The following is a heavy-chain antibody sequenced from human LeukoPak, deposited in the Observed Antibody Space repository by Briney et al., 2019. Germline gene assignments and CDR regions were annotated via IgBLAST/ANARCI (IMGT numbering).Heavy chain of an antibody. J-gene: IGHJ4*02. Sequence: GGSLRLSCVASGFTFSNAWMSWVRQAPGKGLEWVGRIKSKTDGGTTDYAAPVKGRFTISRDNSKNTLYLQINSLRAEDTAVYYCAKDPSVYYGDYIIRWGQGTLVIVSS. CDR2: IKSKTDGGTT. CDR1: GFTFSNAW. CDR3: AKDPSVYYGDYIIR. V-gene: IGHV3-15*01. D-gene: IGHD4-17*01.